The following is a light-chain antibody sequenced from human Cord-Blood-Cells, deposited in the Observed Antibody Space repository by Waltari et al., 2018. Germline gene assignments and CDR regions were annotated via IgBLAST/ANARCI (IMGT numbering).Light chain of an antibody. Sequence: QSVLTQPPSVSGAPGQRVTISCTGSSSNIGAGYDVPWYQQLPGTAPKLLIYGNSNRPSGVPDRFSGSKSGTSASLAITGLQAEDEADYYCQSYDSSLSGSTFGVFGGGTKLTVL. CDR3: QSYDSSLSGSTFGV. V-gene: IGLV1-40*01. CDR2: GNS. CDR1: SSNIGAGYD. J-gene: IGLJ3*02.